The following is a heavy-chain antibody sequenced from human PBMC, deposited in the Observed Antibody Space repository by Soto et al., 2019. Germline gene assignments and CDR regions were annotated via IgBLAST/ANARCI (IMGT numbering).Heavy chain of an antibody. CDR3: ARGEVVLMVEGSRHQGLSYVMDG. J-gene: IGHJ6*02. Sequence: PSETLSLTCAVYGGSFSGYYWSWIRQPPGKGLEWIGEINHSGSTNYKPSLKSRVTISVDTSKNQFSLKLSSVTAADTAVYYCARGEVVLMVEGSRHQGLSYVMDGCGQGTTVTLSS. V-gene: IGHV4-34*01. CDR2: INHSGST. D-gene: IGHD2-8*01. CDR1: GGSFSGYY.